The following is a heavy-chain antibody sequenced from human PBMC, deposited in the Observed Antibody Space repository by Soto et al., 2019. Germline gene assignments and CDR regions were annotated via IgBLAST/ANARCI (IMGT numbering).Heavy chain of an antibody. CDR2: IYHSGST. CDR3: ARDRREGGTSIEAPVPFFDY. D-gene: IGHD2-15*01. J-gene: IGHJ4*02. V-gene: IGHV4-4*02. Sequence: PGKGLEWIGEIYHSGSTNYNPSLQSRLTISVDNSKNQFSLKLSSVTAADTAVYYCARDRREGGTSIEAPVPFFDYWGQGTLVTVSS.